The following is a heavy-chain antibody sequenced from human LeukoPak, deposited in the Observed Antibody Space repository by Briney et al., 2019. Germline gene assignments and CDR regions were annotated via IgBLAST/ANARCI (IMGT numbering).Heavy chain of an antibody. CDR2: ISGSGGST. Sequence: RGSLRLSCAASGFTFSSYAMSWVPQAPGQGLEWASAISGSGGSTYYADSVKGRFTISRDNSKNSLYLQMTSLRAEDTAVYYCAKSSYYYDSSGYLGYWGQGTLVTVSS. D-gene: IGHD3-22*01. CDR1: GFTFSSYA. J-gene: IGHJ4*02. CDR3: AKSSYYYDSSGYLGY. V-gene: IGHV3-23*01.